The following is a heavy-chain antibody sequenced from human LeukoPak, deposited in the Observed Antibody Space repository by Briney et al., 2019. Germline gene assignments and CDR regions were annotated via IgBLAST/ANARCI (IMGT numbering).Heavy chain of an antibody. CDR2: IYTSGST. V-gene: IGHV4-4*07. D-gene: IGHD3-22*01. J-gene: IGHJ4*01. CDR1: GGSISSYY. CDR3: ARERYDSSGTEIDY. Sequence: SETLSLTCTVSGGSISSYYWSWIRQPAGKGLEWIGRIYTSGSTNYNPSLKSRVTMSVDTSKNQFSLKLSSVTAADTAVYYCARERYDSSGTEIDYWGQEPWSPSPQ.